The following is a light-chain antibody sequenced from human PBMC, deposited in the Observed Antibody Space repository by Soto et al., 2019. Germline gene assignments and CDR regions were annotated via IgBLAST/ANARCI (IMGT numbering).Light chain of an antibody. CDR2: GVS. CDR1: QSVSSSY. J-gene: IGKJ1*01. V-gene: IGKV3-20*01. CDR3: QQHCNSPPRWT. Sequence: EIVLTQSPGTLSLSPGERATLSCRASQSVSSSYSAWYQQKPGQAPRLLIYGVSSRATGIPDRFSGSGSGTDFSLTISRLEPEDFAVYYCQQHCNSPPRWTFGQGTKVEIK.